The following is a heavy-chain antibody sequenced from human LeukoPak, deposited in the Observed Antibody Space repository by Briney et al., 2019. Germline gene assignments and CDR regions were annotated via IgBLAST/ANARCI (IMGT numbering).Heavy chain of an antibody. J-gene: IGHJ4*02. CDR3: TTGIRGD. CDR1: GLTVTNAW. Sequence: GGSLRLSCSASGLTVTNAWMKWVRQAPGEGRDWVGRIASKTDGGATDYAAPVKGRFTISRDDSKNTLNLQMNSLKTEDTAVYYCTTGIRGDWGQGTLVTVSS. D-gene: IGHD3-10*01. V-gene: IGHV3-15*07. CDR2: IASKTDGGAT.